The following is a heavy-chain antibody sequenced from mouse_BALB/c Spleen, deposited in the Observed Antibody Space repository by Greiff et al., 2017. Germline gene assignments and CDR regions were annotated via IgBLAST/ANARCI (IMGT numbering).Heavy chain of an antibody. CDR1: GYSITSGYY. V-gene: IGHV3-6*02. J-gene: IGHJ3*01. CDR3: ARPYDYDGWFAY. Sequence: EVKLEESGPGLVKPSQSLSLTCSVTGYSITSGYYWNWIRQFPGNKLEWMGYISYDGSNNYNPSLKNRISITRDTSKNQFFLKLNSVTTEDTATYYCARPYDYDGWFAYWGQGTLVTVSA. D-gene: IGHD2-4*01. CDR2: ISYDGSN.